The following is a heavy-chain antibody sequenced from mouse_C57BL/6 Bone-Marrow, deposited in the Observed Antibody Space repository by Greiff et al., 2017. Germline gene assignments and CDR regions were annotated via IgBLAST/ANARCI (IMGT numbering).Heavy chain of an antibody. Sequence: VQLQQSDAELVKPGASVKISCKVSGYTFTDHTIHWMKQRPEQGLEWIGYIYPRDGSTKYNEKLKGKDTLTADKSSSTAYMQLNSLTSEDSAVYFCARRRRKYSNHGAWFAYWGQGTLVTVSA. CDR1: GYTFTDHT. V-gene: IGHV1-78*01. D-gene: IGHD2-5*01. J-gene: IGHJ3*01. CDR2: IYPRDGST. CDR3: ARRRRKYSNHGAWFAY.